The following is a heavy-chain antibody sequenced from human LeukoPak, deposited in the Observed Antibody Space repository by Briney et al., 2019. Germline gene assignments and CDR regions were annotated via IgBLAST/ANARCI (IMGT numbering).Heavy chain of an antibody. CDR2: ITYDGGTR. V-gene: IGHV3-30*03. D-gene: IGHD3-22*01. Sequence: PGGSLRLSCVGSGFTFNSYGMHWVRQAPGKGLQWVAAITYDGGTRYHADSVKGRFTISRDNSKDTLYLQMNSLKIEDTATYYCARVRRYSQYESSGYYADSWGQGTLVTASS. CDR1: GFTFNSYG. J-gene: IGHJ5*01. CDR3: ARVRRYSQYESSGYYADS.